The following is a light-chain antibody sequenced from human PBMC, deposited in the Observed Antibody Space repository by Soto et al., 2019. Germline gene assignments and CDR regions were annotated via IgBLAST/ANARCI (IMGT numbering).Light chain of an antibody. CDR3: QQYGSSPGT. CDR2: GAS. V-gene: IGKV3-20*01. J-gene: IGKJ5*01. Sequence: EIVLTQSPGTLSLSPGERATLSGRASQSVSSSYLAWYQQKPGQAPRLLIYGASSRATGIPDRFSGSGSGTDLTLTISRLEPEDFAVYYCQQYGSSPGTFGQGTRLEIK. CDR1: QSVSSSY.